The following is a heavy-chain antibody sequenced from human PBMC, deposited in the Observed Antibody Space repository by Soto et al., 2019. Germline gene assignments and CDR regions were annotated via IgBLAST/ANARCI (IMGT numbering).Heavy chain of an antibody. J-gene: IGHJ3*02. CDR3: ARSRYSYGYGGGAFDI. V-gene: IGHV1-46*01. D-gene: IGHD5-18*01. CDR2: INPSGGST. Sequence: QVQLVQSGAEVKKPGASVKVSCKASGYTFTSYYMHWVRQAPGQGLEWMGIINPSGGSTSYAQKFQGRVTTTRDTSTSTVYMELSSLRSEDTAVYYCARSRYSYGYGGGAFDIWGQGTMVTVSS. CDR1: GYTFTSYY.